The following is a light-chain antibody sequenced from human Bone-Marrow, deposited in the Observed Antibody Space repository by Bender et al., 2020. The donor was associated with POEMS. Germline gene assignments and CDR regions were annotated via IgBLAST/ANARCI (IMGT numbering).Light chain of an antibody. Sequence: QSVVTQPPSLSEAPRQRVTISCSGSSSNIGNHGVNWYQQLPGEAPKLLIYYDDLLTPGVSDRFSASKSGTSAYLAISELQSEDEALYCCSAWDDSLSGWVFGGGTKLTFL. CDR2: YDD. J-gene: IGLJ3*02. CDR1: SSNIGNHG. CDR3: SAWDDSLSGWV. V-gene: IGLV1-36*01.